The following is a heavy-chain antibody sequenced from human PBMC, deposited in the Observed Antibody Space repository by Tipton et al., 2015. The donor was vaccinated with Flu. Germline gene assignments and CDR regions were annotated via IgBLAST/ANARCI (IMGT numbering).Heavy chain of an antibody. J-gene: IGHJ5*02. CDR3: AKDPLRSHLLLSGGGFDP. V-gene: IGHV3-23*01. D-gene: IGHD2-2*01. CDR2: ISGSGGST. CDR1: GFTFSSYA. Sequence: SLRLSCAASGFTFSSYAMSWVRQAPGKGLEWVSAISGSGGSTNYADSVKGRFTISRDNSKKMLYLRMNSLRAEDTALYYCAKDPLRSHLLLSGGGFDPWGQGTLVTVSS.